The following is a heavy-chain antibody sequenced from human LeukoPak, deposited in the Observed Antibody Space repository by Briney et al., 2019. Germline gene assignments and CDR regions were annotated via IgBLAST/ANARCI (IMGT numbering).Heavy chain of an antibody. CDR1: GYTFTSYD. Sequence: ASVKVSCKASGYTFTSYDFNWVRRATGQRPEWMGWMSPNSGDTGYAQKFQDRVTMTRNTSISTAYMELSSLRSEDTAVYYCARVYGSARPPDYWGQGTLVTVSS. D-gene: IGHD6-6*01. CDR3: ARVYGSARPPDY. J-gene: IGHJ4*02. V-gene: IGHV1-8*01. CDR2: MSPNSGDT.